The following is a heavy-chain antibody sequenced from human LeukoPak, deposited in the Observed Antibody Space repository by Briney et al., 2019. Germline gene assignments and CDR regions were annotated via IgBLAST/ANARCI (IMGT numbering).Heavy chain of an antibody. CDR2: ISGSGGST. J-gene: IGHJ4*02. CDR3: ARLDYYDSSAYFDY. CDR1: GFTFSSYA. D-gene: IGHD3-22*01. Sequence: QPGGSLRLSCAASGFTFSSYAMSRVRQAPGKGLEWVSAISGSGGSTYYADSVKGRFTISRDNSKNTLYLQMNSLRAEDTAVYYCARLDYYDSSAYFDYWGQGTLVTVSS. V-gene: IGHV3-23*01.